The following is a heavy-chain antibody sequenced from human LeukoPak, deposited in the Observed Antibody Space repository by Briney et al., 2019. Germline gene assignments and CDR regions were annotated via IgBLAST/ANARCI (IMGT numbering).Heavy chain of an antibody. D-gene: IGHD2-21*02. CDR2: INPSGGST. CDR1: GYTFTSYY. CDR3: ARDFGCGGDCGVDY. Sequence: VASVKVSCKASGYTFTSYYMHWVRQAPGQGLEWMGIINPSGGSTTYAQRFQGRVTMTRDLSTSTDYMELSSLRSEDTAVYYCARDFGCGGDCGVDYWGQGTLVTVSS. J-gene: IGHJ4*02. V-gene: IGHV1-46*01.